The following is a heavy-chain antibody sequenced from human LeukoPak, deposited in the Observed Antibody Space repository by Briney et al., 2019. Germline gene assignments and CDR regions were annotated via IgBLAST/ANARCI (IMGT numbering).Heavy chain of an antibody. J-gene: IGHJ5*02. CDR2: INHSGST. D-gene: IGHD3-10*02. V-gene: IGHV4-34*01. Sequence: KPSETLSLTCAVYGGSFSGYYWSWIRQPPGKGLEWVGEINHSGSTNYNPYLKSRGTISVDTSKNQVSLKLSSVPAAGTGVYYCARFCVRGVTWFDPWGQGTLVTVSS. CDR3: ARFCVRGVTWFDP. CDR1: GGSFSGYY.